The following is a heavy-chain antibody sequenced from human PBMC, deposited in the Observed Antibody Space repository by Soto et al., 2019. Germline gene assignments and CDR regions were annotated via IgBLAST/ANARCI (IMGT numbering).Heavy chain of an antibody. CDR2: ISSSGGSV. V-gene: IGHV3-21*01. D-gene: IGHD2-2*01. CDR3: ARGRSINTNMDY. Sequence: EVQLVESGGGLVKTGXSXRLSCAASGFTFSTYSMNWVRQAPGKGLEWISSISSSGGSVSYAESVKGRFTISGDNAKNSLYLQMDSLRAEDTAVYYCARGRSINTNMDYWGHGTLVTVYS. CDR1: GFTFSTYS. J-gene: IGHJ4*01.